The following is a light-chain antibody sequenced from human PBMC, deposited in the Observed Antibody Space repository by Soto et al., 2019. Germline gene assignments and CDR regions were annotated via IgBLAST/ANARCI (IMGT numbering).Light chain of an antibody. CDR1: QGISTY. CDR2: AAS. J-gene: IGKJ1*01. Sequence: FPMTPSPATLSASVGDRVPIPCRASQGISTYLNWYQQKPGKAPKLLIYAASSLQSGVPSRFSGSGSETDFTLTISSLQPEDFATYSCQQSYSTTWTFGQGTKVDIK. CDR3: QQSYSTTWT. V-gene: IGKV1-39*01.